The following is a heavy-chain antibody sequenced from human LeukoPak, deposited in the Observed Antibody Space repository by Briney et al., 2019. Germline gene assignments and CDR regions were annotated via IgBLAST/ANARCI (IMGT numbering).Heavy chain of an antibody. CDR2: INTNTGNP. CDR3: ANTYYYDRSGYYAGGPAFDI. V-gene: IGHV7-4-1*02. J-gene: IGHJ3*02. CDR1: GYTFTSYG. D-gene: IGHD3-22*01. Sequence: ASVKVSCKASGYTFTSYGISWVRQAPGQGLEWMGLINTNTGNPTYAQGFSGRLVFSLDTSVSTASLQISSLTAEDTAVYYCANTYYYDRSGYYAGGPAFDIWDQGTMVTVSS.